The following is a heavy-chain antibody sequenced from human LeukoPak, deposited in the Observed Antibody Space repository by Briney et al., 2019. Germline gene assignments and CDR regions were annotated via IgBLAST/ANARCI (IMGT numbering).Heavy chain of an antibody. V-gene: IGHV3-21*01. J-gene: IGHJ5*02. D-gene: IGHD6-19*01. Sequence: GGSLRLSCAASGFTFSSYSMNWVRQAPGKGLEWVSSISSSSSYIYYADSVKGRFTISRDNAKNSLYLQMNSLRAEDTAVYYCARARVPWLWFDPWGQGTLVTVSS. CDR2: ISSSSSYI. CDR1: GFTFSSYS. CDR3: ARARVPWLWFDP.